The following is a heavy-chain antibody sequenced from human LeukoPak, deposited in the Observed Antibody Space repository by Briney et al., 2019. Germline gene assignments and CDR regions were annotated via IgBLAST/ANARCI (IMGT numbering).Heavy chain of an antibody. V-gene: IGHV1-2*02. J-gene: IGHJ6*02. D-gene: IGHD2-2*01. Sequence: ASVKVSCKASGYTFTGYYMHWVRQAPGQGLEWMGWINPNSGGTNYAQKFQGRVTVTRDTSISTAYMELRRLRSEDTAVYYCASVQGHCSSTSCYPRPSYYYGMDVWGQGTTVTVSS. CDR2: INPNSGGT. CDR3: ASVQGHCSSTSCYPRPSYYYGMDV. CDR1: GYTFTGYY.